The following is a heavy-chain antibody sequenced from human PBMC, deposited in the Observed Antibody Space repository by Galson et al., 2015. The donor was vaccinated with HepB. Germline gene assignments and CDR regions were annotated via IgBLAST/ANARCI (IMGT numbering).Heavy chain of an antibody. J-gene: IGHJ5*02. Sequence: SETLSLTCTVSGGSISSYYWSWIRQPPGKGLEWIGYIYYSGSTNYNPSLKSRVTISVDTSKNQFSLKLSSVTAADTAVYYCARERVTMIVVVTQGWFDPWGQGTLVTVSS. D-gene: IGHD3-22*01. CDR1: GGSISSYY. CDR3: ARERVTMIVVVTQGWFDP. V-gene: IGHV4-59*01. CDR2: IYYSGST.